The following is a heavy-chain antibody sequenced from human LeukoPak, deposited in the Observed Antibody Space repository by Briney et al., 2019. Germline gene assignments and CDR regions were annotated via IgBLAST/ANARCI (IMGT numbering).Heavy chain of an antibody. J-gene: IGHJ3*02. V-gene: IGHV1-18*01. CDR1: GYTFTSYG. Sequence: ASVKVSCKASGYTFTSYGISWVRQAPGQGLEWMGWISAYNGNTNYAQKLQGRVTMTTDTSTSTAYMELRSLRSDDTAVYYCARDSSSWPNDAFDIWGQGTMVTVPS. CDR3: ARDSSSWPNDAFDI. D-gene: IGHD6-13*01. CDR2: ISAYNGNT.